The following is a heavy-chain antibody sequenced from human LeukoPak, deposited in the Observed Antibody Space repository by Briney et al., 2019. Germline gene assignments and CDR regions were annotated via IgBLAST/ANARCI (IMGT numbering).Heavy chain of an antibody. CDR1: GVYISSYF. V-gene: IGHV4-4*07. J-gene: IGHJ4*02. CDR2: IYISGST. Sequence: PSETLSLTCTVSGVYISSYFWSWIRLPAGKGLEWIGRIYISGSTNYNPSLKSRVTMSVDTSKNQFSLKLSSVTAADTAVYYCARDSYYYDISGYRGFDYWGQGTLVTVSS. CDR3: ARDSYYYDISGYRGFDY. D-gene: IGHD3-22*01.